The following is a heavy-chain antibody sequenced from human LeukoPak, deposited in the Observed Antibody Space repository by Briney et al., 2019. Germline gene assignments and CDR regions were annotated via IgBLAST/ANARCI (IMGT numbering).Heavy chain of an antibody. J-gene: IGHJ6*02. CDR1: GGSSSSYY. CDR2: IYTSGST. V-gene: IGHV4-4*07. CDR3: ARDRVVVPAAMNYYYYYGMDV. D-gene: IGHD2-2*01. Sequence: TSETLSRTCTVSGGSSSSYYWSWIWQPAGKGLEWIGRIYTSGSTNYNRSLKSRVTMSVETSKTKFSLKLSSVTAADTAVYYCARDRVVVPAAMNYYYYYGMDVWGQGTTVTVSS.